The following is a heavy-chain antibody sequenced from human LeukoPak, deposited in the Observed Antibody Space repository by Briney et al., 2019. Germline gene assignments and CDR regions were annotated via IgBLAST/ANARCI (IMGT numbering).Heavy chain of an antibody. D-gene: IGHD1-26*01. Sequence: GGSLRLSCAASGFTFSGSTMHWVRQASGKGLEWVGHIRSKANSYATAYAASVKGRFTISRDNSNDTAYLQMNSLKTEDTAVYYCTSPDTTYWGQGTLVTVSS. CDR3: TSPDTTY. CDR1: GFTFSGST. J-gene: IGHJ4*02. CDR2: IRSKANSYAT. V-gene: IGHV3-73*01.